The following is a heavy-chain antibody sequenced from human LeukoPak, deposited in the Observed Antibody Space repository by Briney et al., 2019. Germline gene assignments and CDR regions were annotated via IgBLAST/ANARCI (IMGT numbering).Heavy chain of an antibody. J-gene: IGHJ3*02. CDR2: IYYSGST. CDR1: GGSISSYY. CDR3: ARETTAGDRDAFDI. D-gene: IGHD7-27*01. V-gene: IGHV4-59*01. Sequence: ASETLSLTCTVSGGSISSYYWSWIRQPPGKGLEWIGYIYYSGSTNYNPSLKSRVTISVDTSENQFSLKLSSVTAADTAVYYCARETTAGDRDAFDIWGQGTMVTVSS.